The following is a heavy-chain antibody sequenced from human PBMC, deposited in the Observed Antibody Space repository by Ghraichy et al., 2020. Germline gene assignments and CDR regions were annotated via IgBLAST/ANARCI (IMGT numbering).Heavy chain of an antibody. CDR2: IIPVFGPT. Sequence: SVKVSCKAGRAHVEVYSRTRIPYAVGRWQKRMGMIIPVFGPTNYARKFQGRVTITADESSTTSHMELSSLRADDTAVYYCARVEKYRGSQVPFDYWGQGTLVTVSA. CDR3: ARVEKYRGSQVPFDY. CDR1: RAHVEVYS. J-gene: IGHJ4*02. D-gene: IGHD5-12*01. V-gene: IGHV1-69*13.